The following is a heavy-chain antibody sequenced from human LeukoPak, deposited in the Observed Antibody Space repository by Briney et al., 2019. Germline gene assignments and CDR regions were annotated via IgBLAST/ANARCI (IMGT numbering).Heavy chain of an antibody. J-gene: IGHJ6*03. Sequence: PGGSLRLSCAASGFTFSSYSMNWVRQAPGKGLEWVSSISSSSSYIYYADVVRRRFPFSRENANNSLYMQMNSLRAEDTAVYYCARAGYPNWNYGYYMDVWGKGTTVTVSS. D-gene: IGHD1-1*01. CDR2: ISSSSSYI. CDR1: GFTFSSYS. CDR3: ARAGYPNWNYGYYMDV. V-gene: IGHV3-21*01.